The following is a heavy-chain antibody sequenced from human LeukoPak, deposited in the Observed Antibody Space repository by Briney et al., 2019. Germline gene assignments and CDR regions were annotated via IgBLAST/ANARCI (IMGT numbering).Heavy chain of an antibody. CDR1: GGSISSGSYY. Sequence: SETLSLTCTVSGGSISSGSYYWSWIRQPAGKGLEWIGRIYTSGSTYYNPSLKSRVTISVDTSKNQFSLKLSSVTAADTAVYYCARHGDGDYVSSFDYWGQGTLVTVSS. J-gene: IGHJ4*02. V-gene: IGHV4-61*02. CDR3: ARHGDGDYVSSFDY. D-gene: IGHD4-17*01. CDR2: IYTSGST.